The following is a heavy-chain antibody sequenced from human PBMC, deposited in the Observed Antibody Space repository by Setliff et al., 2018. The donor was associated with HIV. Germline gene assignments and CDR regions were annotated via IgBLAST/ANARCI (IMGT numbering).Heavy chain of an antibody. CDR3: ARAVGASYATPYLDY. CDR1: GDSVSGYY. J-gene: IGHJ4*02. CDR2: MYSSGNS. Sequence: NPSETLSLTCGVSGDSVSGYYWIWIRQSPGKGLEWIGYMYSSGNSNYNPSLKSRVTMSVDTSNNQVSLYLSSVTAADTAVYYCARAVGASYATPYLDYWGRGTLVTVSS. D-gene: IGHD1-26*01. V-gene: IGHV4-59*02.